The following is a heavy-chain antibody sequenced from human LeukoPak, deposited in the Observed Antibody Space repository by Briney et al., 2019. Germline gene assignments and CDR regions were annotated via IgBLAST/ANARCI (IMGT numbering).Heavy chain of an antibody. V-gene: IGHV3-53*01. CDR1: GFTVSSNY. Sequence: GGSLRLSCAASGFTVSSNYMSWVRQAPGKGLEWVSVIYRGGSTYYADSVKGRFTISRDNSKNTLYLQMNSLRAEDTAVYYCAKEKSYDSSGYLYNWFDPWGQGTLVTVSS. J-gene: IGHJ5*02. CDR3: AKEKSYDSSGYLYNWFDP. CDR2: IYRGGST. D-gene: IGHD3-22*01.